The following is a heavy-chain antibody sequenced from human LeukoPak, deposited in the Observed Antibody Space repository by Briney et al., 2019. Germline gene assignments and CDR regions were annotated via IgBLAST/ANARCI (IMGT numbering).Heavy chain of an antibody. J-gene: IGHJ5*02. CDR3: ARYASGSYLGNWFDP. D-gene: IGHD3-10*01. CDR1: GGSLSSGGNY. V-gene: IGHV4-31*03. Sequence: SETLSLTCTVSGGSLSSGGNYWSWIRQHPGKGLEWIGYIYYSGSTYYNPSLESRVYISVDTSKNQFSLKLSSVTVADTAVYYCARYASGSYLGNWFDPWGQGTLVTVSS. CDR2: IYYSGST.